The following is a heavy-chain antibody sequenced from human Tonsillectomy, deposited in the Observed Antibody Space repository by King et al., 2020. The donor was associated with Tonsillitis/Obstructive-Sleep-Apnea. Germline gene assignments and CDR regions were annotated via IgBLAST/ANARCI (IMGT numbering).Heavy chain of an antibody. Sequence: VQLVESGGGLVQPGGSLRLSYAASGFTFSIYAMSWVRQAPGKGLEWVSAISGSGGSTYYADSVKGRFTISRDNSKKTVYLEMNRLRAEDTAVYYCAKDTAGGSGTCPHNAFDIWGQGTRVTISS. D-gene: IGHD3-10*01. CDR2: ISGSGGST. J-gene: IGHJ3*02. V-gene: IGHV3-23*04. CDR1: GFTFSIYA. CDR3: AKDTAGGSGTCPHNAFDI.